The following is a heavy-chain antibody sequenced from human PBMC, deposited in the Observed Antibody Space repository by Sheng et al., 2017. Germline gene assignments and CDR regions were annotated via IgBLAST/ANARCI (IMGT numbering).Heavy chain of an antibody. D-gene: IGHD3-3*01. V-gene: IGHV3-23*04. Sequence: EVQLVESGGGLVQPGGSLRLSCAASGFTFSSYPMTWVRQAPGKGLEWVSAISGSAISTYHADSVKGRFTISRDNSKNTLYLQMSSLRAEDTAIYYCARGGWDGVVIVGLDHWGQGTLVTVSS. CDR1: GFTFSSYP. CDR2: ISGSAIST. J-gene: IGHJ4*02. CDR3: ARGGWDGVVIVGLDH.